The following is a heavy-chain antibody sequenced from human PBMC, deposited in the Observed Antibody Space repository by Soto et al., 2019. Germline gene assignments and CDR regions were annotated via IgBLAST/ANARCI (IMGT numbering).Heavy chain of an antibody. Sequence: QVQLVQSGAEVKKPGSSVKVSCKASGGTFSSYAISWVRQAPGQGLEWMGGIIPISGTANYAQKFLGRVTITADESTNTAYMELSSLRSEDTAVYYCARSQGSSTSLEIYYYYYYGMDVWGQGTRVTVPS. V-gene: IGHV1-69*01. D-gene: IGHD2-2*01. CDR3: ARSQGSSTSLEIYYYYYYGMDV. CDR2: IIPISGTA. CDR1: GGTFSSYA. J-gene: IGHJ6*02.